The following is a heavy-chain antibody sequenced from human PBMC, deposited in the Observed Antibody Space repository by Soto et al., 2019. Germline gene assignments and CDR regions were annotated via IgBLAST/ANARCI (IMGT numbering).Heavy chain of an antibody. CDR3: ARAITIFGVALNAFDI. CDR1: GFTFSSYW. V-gene: IGHV3-7*01. D-gene: IGHD3-3*01. J-gene: IGHJ3*02. Sequence: GSLRLSCAASGFTFSSYWMSWVRQAPGKGLEWVANIKQDGSEKYYVDSVKGRFTISRDNAKNSLYLQMNSLRAEDTAVYYCARAITIFGVALNAFDIWGQGTMVTVSS. CDR2: IKQDGSEK.